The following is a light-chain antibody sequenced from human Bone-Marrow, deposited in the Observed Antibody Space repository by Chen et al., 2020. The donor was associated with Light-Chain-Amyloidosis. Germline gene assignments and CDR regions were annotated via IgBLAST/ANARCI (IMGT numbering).Light chain of an antibody. CDR2: DDT. V-gene: IGLV3-21*03. CDR3: QVWHTSSDHPAV. Sequence: SYVLTQPPSVSVAPGKTARLTCGGNNIGSETVHWYQQKPGQAPVLVVHDDTDRPSGIPERFSGSNSGNTATLTISRVEAGDEADYYCQVWHTSSDHPAVFGGGTKLTVL. CDR1: NIGSET. J-gene: IGLJ3*02.